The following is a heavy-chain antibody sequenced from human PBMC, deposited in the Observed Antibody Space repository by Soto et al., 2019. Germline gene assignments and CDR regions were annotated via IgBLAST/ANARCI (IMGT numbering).Heavy chain of an antibody. CDR2: ISGSGGST. CDR3: AKGTYGSGSYYWVRNYYYYGMDV. V-gene: IGHV3-23*01. J-gene: IGHJ6*02. CDR1: GFTFSSYA. D-gene: IGHD3-10*01. Sequence: PGGSLRLSCAASGFTFSSYAMSWVRQAPGKGLEWVSAISGSGGSTYYADSVKGRFTISRDNSKNTLYLQMNSLRAEDTAVYYCAKGTYGSGSYYWVRNYYYYGMDVWGQGTTVTVSS.